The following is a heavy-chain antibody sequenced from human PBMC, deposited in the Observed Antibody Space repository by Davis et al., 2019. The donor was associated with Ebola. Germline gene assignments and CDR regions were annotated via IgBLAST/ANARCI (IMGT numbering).Heavy chain of an antibody. J-gene: IGHJ4*02. CDR3: AKSTMIVGDWDFDY. V-gene: IGHV1-69*13. Sequence: SVKVSCKASGGTFSSYAISWVRQAPGQGLEWMGGIIPIFGTANYAQKFQGRVTITADESTSTTYMELSSLRSEDTAVYYCAKSTMIVGDWDFDYWGQGTLVTVSS. CDR2: IIPIFGTA. D-gene: IGHD3-22*01. CDR1: GGTFSSYA.